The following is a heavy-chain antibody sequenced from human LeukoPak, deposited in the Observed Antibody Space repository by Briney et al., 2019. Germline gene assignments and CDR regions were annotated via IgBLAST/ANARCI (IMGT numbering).Heavy chain of an antibody. CDR1: GFTFSDFY. CDR2: ISSSSSYT. Sequence: PGGSLRLSCAASGFTFSDFYMSWIRQAPGKGLEWVSYISSSSSYTNYADSVKGRFTISRDNAKNSLYLQMNSLRAEDTAVYYCARDRGPYGSGSYSDYWGQGTLVTVSS. J-gene: IGHJ4*02. D-gene: IGHD3-10*01. V-gene: IGHV3-11*06. CDR3: ARDRGPYGSGSYSDY.